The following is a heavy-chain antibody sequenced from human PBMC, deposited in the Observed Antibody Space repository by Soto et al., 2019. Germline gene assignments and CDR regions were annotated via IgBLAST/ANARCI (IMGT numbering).Heavy chain of an antibody. D-gene: IGHD4-17*01. CDR2: ISGSGGST. V-gene: IGHV3-23*01. Sequence: EVQLLESGGGLVQPGGSLRLSCAASGFTFSSYAMSWVRQAPGKGLEWVSAISGSGGSTYYADSVKGRFTISRDNSKNPLYQQMNILRAYDTAVYYSAKVGLTVTRSFDYWGQGTLVTVSS. J-gene: IGHJ4*02. CDR1: GFTFSSYA. CDR3: AKVGLTVTRSFDY.